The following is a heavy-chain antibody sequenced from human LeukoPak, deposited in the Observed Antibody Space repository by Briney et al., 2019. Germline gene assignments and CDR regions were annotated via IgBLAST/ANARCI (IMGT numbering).Heavy chain of an antibody. V-gene: IGHV6-1*01. D-gene: IGHD3-22*01. CDR3: ARGTGDSCKD. CDR2: TYYRSKWRN. Sequence: SRTLSLTCAISGDSASSNSASWNWIRQSPSRGLEWLGRTYYRSKWRNDYAVSVKSRITISPDTSKNQFSLQLNSVTPEDTAVYYCARGTGDSCKDWGLGTLVTVSS. CDR1: GDSASSNSAS. J-gene: IGHJ4*02.